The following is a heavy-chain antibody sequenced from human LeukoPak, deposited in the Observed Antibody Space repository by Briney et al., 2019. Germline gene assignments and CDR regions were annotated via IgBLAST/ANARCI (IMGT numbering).Heavy chain of an antibody. CDR2: IYSGGST. CDR1: GFTVSSNS. Sequence: GRSLRLSCAASGFTVSSNSMSWVRQAPGKGLEWVSVIYSGGSTYYADSVKARFTNSRDNSKNTLYLQMNSLRAEDTAVYYCATVVGSGKWHYFYYYMDVWGKGTTVTASS. V-gene: IGHV3-53*01. CDR3: ATVVGSGKWHYFYYYMDV. D-gene: IGHD3-3*01. J-gene: IGHJ6*03.